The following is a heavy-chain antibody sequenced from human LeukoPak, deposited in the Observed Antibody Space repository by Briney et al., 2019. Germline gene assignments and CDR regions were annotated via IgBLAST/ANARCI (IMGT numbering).Heavy chain of an antibody. Sequence: SGTLSLTYAVSGVSIIRTNWWIWVRQTPGRGLEWIGEIYYDGVTNYNPSLKSRVTISIDKSKNHSSLNLTSVTAADTAVYYCARDRDVAVHHPFYWGQGTLVTVSS. CDR3: ARDRDVAVHHPFY. D-gene: IGHD5-24*01. CDR2: IYYDGVT. J-gene: IGHJ4*02. V-gene: IGHV4-4*02. CDR1: GVSIIRTNW.